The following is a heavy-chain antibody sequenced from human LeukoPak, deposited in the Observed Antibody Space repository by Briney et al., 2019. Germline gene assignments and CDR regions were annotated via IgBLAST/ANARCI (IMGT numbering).Heavy chain of an antibody. CDR1: GGSISSYY. CDR2: INHSGST. V-gene: IGHV4-34*01. J-gene: IGHJ6*02. D-gene: IGHD2-2*01. CDR3: ATRCTSTSCYHYYYGMGV. Sequence: SETLSLTCTVSGGSISSYYWSWIRQPPGKGLEWIGEINHSGSTNYNPSLKSRVTISVDTSKNQFSLKLSSVTAADTAVYFCATRCTSTSCYHYYYGMGVWGQGTTVTVSS.